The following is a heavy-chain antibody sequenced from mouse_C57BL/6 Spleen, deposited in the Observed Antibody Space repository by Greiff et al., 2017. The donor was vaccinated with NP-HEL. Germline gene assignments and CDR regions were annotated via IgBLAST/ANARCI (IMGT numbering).Heavy chain of an antibody. CDR2: ISYDGSN. CDR3: ARETGYWYFDV. Sequence: VQLKESGPGLVKPSQSLSLTCSVTGYSITSGYYWNWIRQFPGNKLEWMGYISYDGSNNYNPSLKNRISITRDTSKNQFFLKLNSVTTEDTATYYCARETGYWYFDVWGTGTTVTVSS. CDR1: GYSITSGYY. V-gene: IGHV3-6*01. J-gene: IGHJ1*03.